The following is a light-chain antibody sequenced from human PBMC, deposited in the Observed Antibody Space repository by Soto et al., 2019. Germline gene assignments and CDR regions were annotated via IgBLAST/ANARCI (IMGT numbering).Light chain of an antibody. CDR1: QSVSSR. J-gene: IGKJ4*01. Sequence: EIVTTQSPATLSVSPGERATLSCRASQSVSSRLAWYQRKPGQAPSLLISAASRRATGVPDRFSGSGSGTDFTLTISRLEPEDFAVYDCQQYTNWPLTFGGGTKVDIK. CDR2: AAS. V-gene: IGKV3D-15*01. CDR3: QQYTNWPLT.